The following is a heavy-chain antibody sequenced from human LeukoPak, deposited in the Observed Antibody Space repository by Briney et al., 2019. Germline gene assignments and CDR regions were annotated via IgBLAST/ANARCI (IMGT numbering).Heavy chain of an antibody. J-gene: IGHJ3*02. CDR3: AKGPRLILTGYLSAFDI. CDR2: ISGSGGST. D-gene: IGHD3-9*01. CDR1: GFTFSSYA. V-gene: IGHV3-23*01. Sequence: GGSLRLSCAASGFTFSSYAMSWVRQAPGKGLEWVSAISGSGGSTYYADSVKGRFTISRDNSKNTLYLQMNSLRAEDTAVYYCAKGPRLILTGYLSAFDIWGQGTMVTVSS.